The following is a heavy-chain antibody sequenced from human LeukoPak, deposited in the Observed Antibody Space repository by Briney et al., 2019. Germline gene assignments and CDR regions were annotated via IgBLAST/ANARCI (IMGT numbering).Heavy chain of an antibody. V-gene: IGHV3-23*01. D-gene: IGHD2-15*01. CDR2: ISAAGGSI. CDR1: GFTFSSYA. Sequence: AGGSLRLSCAASGFTFSSYAMSWVRPAPGKGLEWVSTISAAGGSIYYADSVRGRLTISRDNSKNTVYLQMNSLRAEDTAVYYCAKIRPMVVATQHFDYWGQGTLVTVSS. J-gene: IGHJ4*02. CDR3: AKIRPMVVATQHFDY.